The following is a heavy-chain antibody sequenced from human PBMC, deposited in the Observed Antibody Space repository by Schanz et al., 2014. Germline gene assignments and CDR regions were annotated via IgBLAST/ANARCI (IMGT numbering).Heavy chain of an antibody. V-gene: IGHV3-23*03. J-gene: IGHJ6*02. CDR3: ARVRRRIATPSTPSFRNYYYYAMDV. CDR1: GFDFNSYS. Sequence: EVQLLDSGGGLVQPWGSLRLSCEASGFDFNSYSMNWVRQVPGKGLEWVSVIYSGIGAYYADSVKGRFTISRDNSKNTLYLQMNSLRAEDTSVYFCARVRRRIATPSTPSFRNYYYYAMDVWGQGTTVTVSS. D-gene: IGHD6-13*01. CDR2: IYSGIGA.